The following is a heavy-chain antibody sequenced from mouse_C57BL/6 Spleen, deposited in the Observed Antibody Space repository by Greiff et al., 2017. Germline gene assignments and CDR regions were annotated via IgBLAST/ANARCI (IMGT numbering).Heavy chain of an antibody. D-gene: IGHD1-1*01. CDR3: ARRPHYYGSTSYAMDY. J-gene: IGHJ4*01. CDR1: GFTFSDYY. V-gene: IGHV5-12*01. Sequence: DVMLVESGGGLVQPGGSLKLSCAASGFTFSDYYMYWVRQTPEKRLEWVAYISNGGGSTYYPDTVKGRFTISRDNAKNTLYLQMSRLKSEDTAMYYCARRPHYYGSTSYAMDYWGQGTSVTVSS. CDR2: ISNGGGST.